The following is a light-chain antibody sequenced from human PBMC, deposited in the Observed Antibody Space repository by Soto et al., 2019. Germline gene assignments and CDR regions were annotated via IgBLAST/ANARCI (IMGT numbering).Light chain of an antibody. CDR3: QQYNSYSLYT. J-gene: IGKJ2*01. CDR1: QSISSW. CDR2: DAS. V-gene: IGKV1-5*01. Sequence: DIQMTQSPSTLSASVGDRVTITCRASQSISSWLAWYQQKPGKAPKLLIYDASSLESGVPSRFSGSGSGTEFTLTISSLQPDDFATYYCQQYNSYSLYTFGQGPKLDIK.